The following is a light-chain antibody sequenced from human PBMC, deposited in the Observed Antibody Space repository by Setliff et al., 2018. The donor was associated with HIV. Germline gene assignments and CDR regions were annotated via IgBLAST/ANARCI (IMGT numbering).Light chain of an antibody. J-gene: IGLJ1*01. Sequence: QSALTQPASVSGSPGQSITIPCTGTSSDIGRYNSVSWYQQNPGKAPKLIIYDVSNRPSGVSTRFSASKSANTASLTISGLQAEDEADYYCNSFASNSAYTPYVFGTGTQRTVL. V-gene: IGLV2-14*03. CDR3: NSFASNSAYTPYV. CDR2: DVS. CDR1: SSDIGRYNS.